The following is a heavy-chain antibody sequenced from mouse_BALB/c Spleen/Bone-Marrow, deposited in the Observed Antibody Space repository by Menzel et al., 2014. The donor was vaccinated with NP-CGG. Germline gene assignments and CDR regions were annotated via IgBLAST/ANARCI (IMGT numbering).Heavy chain of an antibody. D-gene: IGHD1-1*01. V-gene: IGHV10-1*02. J-gene: IGHJ3*01. CDR2: IRSKSNNYAT. CDR1: GFTFNTHA. Sequence: EVKLMESGGGLVQPKGSLKLSCAASGFTFNTHAMNWVRQVPGKGLEWVARIRSKSNNYATYYAYSVKDRFTIFRDDSQSMLYLQMNNLKTEDTAMYYCVRREYYNYEGFAYWGQGTLVTVSA. CDR3: VRREYYNYEGFAY.